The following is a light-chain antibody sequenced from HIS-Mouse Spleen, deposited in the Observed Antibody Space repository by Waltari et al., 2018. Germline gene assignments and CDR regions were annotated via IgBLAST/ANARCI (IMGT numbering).Light chain of an antibody. Sequence: SYELTQPPSVSVSPGQTARITCPGDALPKQYAYWYQQKPGQAPVLVIYKDSERPSGIPERFSGSSSGTTVTLIISGVQAEDEADYYCQSADSSGTYWVFGGGTKLTVL. CDR2: KDS. CDR1: ALPKQY. J-gene: IGLJ3*02. V-gene: IGLV3-25*03. CDR3: QSADSSGTYWV.